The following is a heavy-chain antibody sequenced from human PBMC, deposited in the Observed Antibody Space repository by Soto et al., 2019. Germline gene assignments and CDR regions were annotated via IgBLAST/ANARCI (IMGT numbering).Heavy chain of an antibody. V-gene: IGHV1-69*04. J-gene: IGHJ5*02. CDR3: AREEVAARPNPEDNWFDP. D-gene: IGHD6-6*01. CDR1: GGTFSSYT. Sequence: ASVKVSCKASGGTFSSYTISWVRQAPGQGLEWMGRIIPILGIANYAQKFQGRVTITADKSTSTAYMELSSLRSEDTAVYYCAREEVAARPNPEDNWFDPWGQGTLVTVSS. CDR2: IIPILGIA.